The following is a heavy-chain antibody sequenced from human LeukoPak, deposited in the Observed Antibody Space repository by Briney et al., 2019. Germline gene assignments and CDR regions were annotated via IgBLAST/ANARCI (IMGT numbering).Heavy chain of an antibody. D-gene: IGHD6-13*01. Sequence: PSETLSLTCAVYGGSFSGYYWSWIRQPPGKGLEWIGYIYYSGSTNYNPSLKSRVTISVDTSKNQFSLKLSSVTAADTAVYYCARVRSSLYYYYGMDVWGQGTTVTVSS. CDR1: GGSFSGYY. V-gene: IGHV4-59*01. J-gene: IGHJ6*02. CDR2: IYYSGST. CDR3: ARVRSSLYYYYGMDV.